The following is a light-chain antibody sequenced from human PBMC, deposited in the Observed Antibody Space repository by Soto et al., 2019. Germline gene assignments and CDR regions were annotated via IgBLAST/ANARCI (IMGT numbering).Light chain of an antibody. CDR1: QRIANY. CDR3: QQTYTPPHT. Sequence: DIQMTQSPSSLSASVGDRVTITCRASQRIANYLNWYQQRPGKAPKLLICGASTVQTAVPSRFSGSGSGTDVTLTISTLQPEDFASYYCQQTYTPPHTCGQGTKLEIK. V-gene: IGKV1-39*01. CDR2: GAS. J-gene: IGKJ2*01.